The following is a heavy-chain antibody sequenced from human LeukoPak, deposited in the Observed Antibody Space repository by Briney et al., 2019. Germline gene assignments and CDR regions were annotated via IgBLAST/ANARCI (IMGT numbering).Heavy chain of an antibody. CDR1: GFTFSSYS. D-gene: IGHD5-18*01. CDR3: AREDTAMVWEISDAFDI. CDR2: IGSSSSYI. V-gene: IGHV3-21*01. Sequence: GGSLRLSCAASGFTFSSYSMNWVRQAPGKGLEWVSSIGSSSSYIYYADSVKGRFTISRDNAKNSLYLQMNSLRAEDTAVYYCAREDTAMVWEISDAFDIWGQGTMVTVPS. J-gene: IGHJ3*02.